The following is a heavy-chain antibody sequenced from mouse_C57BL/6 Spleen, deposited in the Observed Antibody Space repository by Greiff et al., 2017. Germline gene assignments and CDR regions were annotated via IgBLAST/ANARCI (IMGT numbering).Heavy chain of an antibody. Sequence: VQLQQSGPGLVQPSQSLSITCTVSGFSLTSYGLHWVRQSPGKGLEWLGVIWSGGSTDYNAAFITRLCLRTDNSTSHVFFNLNSLLADDTAIYYGARNPLDYCGSSYWYFDVWGTGTTVTVSS. V-gene: IGHV2-2*01. D-gene: IGHD1-1*01. CDR1: GFSLTSYG. J-gene: IGHJ1*03. CDR3: ARNPLDYCGSSYWYFDV. CDR2: IWSGGST.